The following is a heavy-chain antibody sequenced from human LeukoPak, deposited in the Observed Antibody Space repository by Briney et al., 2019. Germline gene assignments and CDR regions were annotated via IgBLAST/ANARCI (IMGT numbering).Heavy chain of an antibody. CDR1: GGSFSGYY. D-gene: IGHD3-10*01. J-gene: IGHJ4*02. V-gene: IGHV4-34*01. CDR2: INHSGST. CDR3: ASTVRITMVRGVRSFDY. Sequence: SETLSLTCAVYGGSFSGYYWSWIRQPPGKGLEWIGEINHSGSTNYNPSLKSRVTISVDTSKNQFSLKLSSMTAADTAVYYCASTVRITMVRGVRSFDYWGQGTLVTVSS.